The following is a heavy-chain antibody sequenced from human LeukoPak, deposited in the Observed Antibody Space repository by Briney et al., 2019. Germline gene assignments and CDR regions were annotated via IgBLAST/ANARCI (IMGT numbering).Heavy chain of an antibody. CDR2: IKQDGSEK. V-gene: IGHV3-7*01. CDR3: AREGYYGDYAF. J-gene: IGHJ4*02. D-gene: IGHD4-17*01. Sequence: GGSLRLSCAASGFTFSSYWMSWVRQAPGKGLEWVANIKQDGSEKYYVDSVKGLFTISRDNAKNSLYLQMNSLRAEDTAVYYCAREGYYGDYAFWGQGTLVTVSS. CDR1: GFTFSSYW.